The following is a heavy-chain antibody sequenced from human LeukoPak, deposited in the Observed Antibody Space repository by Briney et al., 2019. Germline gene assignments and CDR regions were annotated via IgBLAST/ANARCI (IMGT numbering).Heavy chain of an antibody. CDR1: GGSISSGDHY. D-gene: IGHD1-14*01. CDR3: ASRKSYLFDY. V-gene: IGHV4-30-4*08. J-gene: IGHJ4*02. Sequence: PSQTLSLTXSVSGGSISSGDHYWSWIRQPPGKGLEWIGYMYYSGSTYYNPSLKSRVTISVDTSKNQLSLKVSSVTAADTAVYYCASRKSYLFDYWGQGILVTVSS. CDR2: MYYSGST.